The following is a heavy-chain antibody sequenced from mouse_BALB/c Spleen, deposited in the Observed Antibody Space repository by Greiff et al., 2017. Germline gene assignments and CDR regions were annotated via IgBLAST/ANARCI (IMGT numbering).Heavy chain of an antibody. J-gene: IGHJ3*01. V-gene: IGHV7-3*02. CDR2: IRNKANGYTT. CDR3: ARGIPFAY. CDR1: GFTFTDYY. Sequence: EVKVIESGGGLVQPGGSLRLSCATSGFTFTDYYMSWVRQPPGKALEWLGFIRNKANGYTTEYSASVKGRFTISRDNSQSILYLQMNTLRAEDSATYYCARGIPFAYWGQGTLVTVSA.